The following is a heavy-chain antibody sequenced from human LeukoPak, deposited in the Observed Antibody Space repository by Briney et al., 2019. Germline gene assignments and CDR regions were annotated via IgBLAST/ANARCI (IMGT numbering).Heavy chain of an antibody. J-gene: IGHJ5*02. Sequence: PSETLSLTCAVYGGSLSGYYWSWIRQSPGKGLERIGEIDHDGRTNYNPSLKSRVTISADTSRNQFFLKVRSVTAADTAVYYCARGGITGTTCWFDPWGQGTQVTVSS. CDR2: IDHDGRT. D-gene: IGHD1-7*01. V-gene: IGHV4-34*01. CDR3: ARGGITGTTCWFDP. CDR1: GGSLSGYY.